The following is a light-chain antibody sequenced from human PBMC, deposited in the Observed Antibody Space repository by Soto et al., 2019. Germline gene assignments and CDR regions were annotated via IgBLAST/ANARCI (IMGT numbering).Light chain of an antibody. CDR2: AAY. CDR3: QQYHTWPIT. J-gene: IGKJ5*01. Sequence: IQMTQSPSSLSASVEDEVTITCRASQSIRSYVSWYQQKPGKAPKLLIYAAYTLPSGVPSRFSGSGSGTDLTLTISSLQPEDSEVYYCQQYHTWPITFGQGTRLEIK. CDR1: QSIRSY. V-gene: IGKV1-39*01.